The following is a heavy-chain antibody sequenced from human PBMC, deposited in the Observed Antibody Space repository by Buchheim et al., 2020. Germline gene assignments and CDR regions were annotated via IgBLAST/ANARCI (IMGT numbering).Heavy chain of an antibody. J-gene: IGHJ6*02. CDR3: ARVDSKRGYYGMDV. D-gene: IGHD3-16*01. CDR1: EYIFTSYY. Sequence: QAQLVQSGAEVKKPGASVKVSCKASEYIFTSYYIHWVRQAPGQGLEWMGRINPSGVGTSYAQKFQGRVTMTRDTSTSAVYMEMSSLTSEDTAVYYCARVDSKRGYYGMDVWGQGTT. CDR2: INPSGVGT. V-gene: IGHV1-46*01.